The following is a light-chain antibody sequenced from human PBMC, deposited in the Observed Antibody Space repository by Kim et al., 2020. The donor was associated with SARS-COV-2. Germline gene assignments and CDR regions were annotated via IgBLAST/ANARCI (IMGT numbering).Light chain of an antibody. CDR2: AAS. V-gene: IGKV3-20*01. Sequence: EIVVTQSPATLSLSPGERASLSCRTSQSVSSVYSAWYQQRPGQAPRLLIYAASNRATGIPDRFSGSGSGTDFTLTISRLEPEDFAVYYCQQYGNSRWTFGQGTKVDIK. CDR1: QSVSSVY. J-gene: IGKJ1*01. CDR3: QQYGNSRWT.